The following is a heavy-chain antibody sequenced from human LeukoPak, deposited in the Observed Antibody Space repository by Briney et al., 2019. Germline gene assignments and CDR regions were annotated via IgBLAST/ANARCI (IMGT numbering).Heavy chain of an antibody. D-gene: IGHD2-2*01. CDR3: ARDYRYCSSTSCPPGYYYYMDV. Sequence: LGASVKVSCKASGYTFTGYYMHWVRQAPGQGLEWMGWINPNSGGTNYAQKFQGRVTMTRDTSISTAYMELSRLRSDDTAVYYCARDYRYCSSTSCPPGYYYYMDVWGKGTTVTVSS. V-gene: IGHV1-2*03. CDR2: INPNSGGT. CDR1: GYTFTGYY. J-gene: IGHJ6*03.